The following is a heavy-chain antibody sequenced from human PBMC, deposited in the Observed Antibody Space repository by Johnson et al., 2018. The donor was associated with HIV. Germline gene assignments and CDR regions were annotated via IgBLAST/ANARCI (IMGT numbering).Heavy chain of an antibody. J-gene: IGHJ3*02. Sequence: MQLVESGGGLVQPGGSLRLSCAASGFAFSSYAMTWVRQAPGKGLEWVSSISGSGGSSYYADSVKGRFTISRDSSKNTLYLQMNSLRAEDTVVYYCAKDGECSSPGALDIWGQGTMVTVSS. CDR3: AKDGECSSPGALDI. CDR2: ISGSGGSS. CDR1: GFAFSSYA. V-gene: IGHV3-23*04. D-gene: IGHD6-6*01.